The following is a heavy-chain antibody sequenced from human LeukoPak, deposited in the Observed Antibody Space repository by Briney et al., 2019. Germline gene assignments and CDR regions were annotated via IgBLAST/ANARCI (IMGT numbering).Heavy chain of an antibody. D-gene: IGHD2-21*02. Sequence: VKVSCKASGGTFSSYAISWVRQAPGQGLEWMGRIIPILGIANYARKFQGRVTITADKSTSTAYMELSSLRSEDTAVYYCARETSDWYLDYWGQGTLVTVSS. V-gene: IGHV1-69*10. J-gene: IGHJ4*02. CDR3: ARETSDWYLDY. CDR2: IIPILGIA. CDR1: GGTFSSYA.